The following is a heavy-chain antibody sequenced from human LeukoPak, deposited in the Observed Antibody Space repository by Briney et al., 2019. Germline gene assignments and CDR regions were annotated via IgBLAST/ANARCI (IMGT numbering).Heavy chain of an antibody. CDR3: ARSRRWLQFYAFDI. Sequence: GGSLRLSCAASGFTFSSYEMNWVRQAPGKGLEWVSYISSSGSTIYYADSVKGRFTISRGNAKNSLYLQMNSLRAEDTAVYYCARSRRWLQFYAFDIWGRGTMVTVSS. CDR2: ISSSGSTI. CDR1: GFTFSSYE. V-gene: IGHV3-48*03. J-gene: IGHJ3*02. D-gene: IGHD5-24*01.